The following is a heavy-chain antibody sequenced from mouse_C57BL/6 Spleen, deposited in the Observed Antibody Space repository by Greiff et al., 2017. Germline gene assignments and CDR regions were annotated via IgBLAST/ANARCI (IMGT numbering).Heavy chain of an antibody. D-gene: IGHD1-1*01. CDR3: AREGDYYGSSHFDD. CDR1: GYTFTSYW. Sequence: QVQLQQPGAELVKPGASVKMSCKASGYTFTSYWITWVKQRPGQGLEWIGDIYPGSGSTNYNEKSKSKATLTVDTSSSTAYMQLSSLTSEDSAVYYCAREGDYYGSSHFDDWGQGTTLTVSS. CDR2: IYPGSGST. J-gene: IGHJ2*01. V-gene: IGHV1-55*01.